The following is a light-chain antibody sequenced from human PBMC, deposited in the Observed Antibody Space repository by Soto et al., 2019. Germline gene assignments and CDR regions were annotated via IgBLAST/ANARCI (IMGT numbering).Light chain of an antibody. CDR3: QQYNSYSRT. V-gene: IGKV1-5*03. CDR1: QSISSW. Sequence: MYLSPATVSASIKDRVTITCRASQSISSWLAWYQQKPGTAPKLLIYKASSLQSGVPSRFSGSGSGTEFTLTISSLQPDDFATYYCQQYNSYSRTFGLGTLVE. CDR2: KAS. J-gene: IGKJ1*01.